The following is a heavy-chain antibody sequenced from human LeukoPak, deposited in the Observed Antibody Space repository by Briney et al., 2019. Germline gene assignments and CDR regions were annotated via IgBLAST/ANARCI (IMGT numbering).Heavy chain of an antibody. CDR2: IKEDGSQK. Sequence: GGSLRLSCAASGFTFSRSWMIWVRQAPGKGLEWVANIKEDGSQKFYVDSVKGRFTISRDNARNSLYLQMSSLGAEDTAVYYCARGFGDCWGQGTLVTVSS. J-gene: IGHJ4*02. CDR3: ARGFGDC. CDR1: GFTFSRSW. V-gene: IGHV3-7*04. D-gene: IGHD3-10*01.